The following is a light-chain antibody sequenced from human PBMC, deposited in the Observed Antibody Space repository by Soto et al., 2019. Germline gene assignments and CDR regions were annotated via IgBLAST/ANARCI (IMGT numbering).Light chain of an antibody. J-gene: IGKJ1*01. V-gene: IGKV1-5*01. Sequence: DIQMTQAPSTVSASVGDRVAITCRASQSITNRLAWYQLKPGKAPKVLIYDALNLESGVPSRFSGSGYGTEFTLTIRSLQPDDFATYCCQHYGGMWTFGQGTKVDI. CDR3: QHYGGMWT. CDR1: QSITNR. CDR2: DAL.